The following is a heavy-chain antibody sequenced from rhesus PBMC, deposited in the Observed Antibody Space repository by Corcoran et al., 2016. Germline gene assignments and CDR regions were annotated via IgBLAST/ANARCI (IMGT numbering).Heavy chain of an antibody. CDR2: ISGISGST. V-gene: IGHV4-65*01. D-gene: IGHD4-23*01. CDR1: GGSVSSSNW. J-gene: IGHJ4*01. CDR3: ARVDSNYVGGFDY. Sequence: QVQLQESGPGLVKPSETLSLTCAVSGGSVSSSNWWSWIRQPPGKGLEWIGYISGISGSTYYNPSLKSRVTISTDTSKNQFSLKLSSVTAADTAVYYCARVDSNYVGGFDYWGQGVLVTVSS.